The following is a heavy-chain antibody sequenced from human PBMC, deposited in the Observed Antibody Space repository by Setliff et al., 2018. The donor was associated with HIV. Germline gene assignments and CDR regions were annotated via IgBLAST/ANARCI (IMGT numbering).Heavy chain of an antibody. Sequence: GASVKVSCKASGGTFSSYAISWVRQAPGQGLEWMERIIPIFGTANYAQKFQGRVTITADKSTSTAYMELSSLRSEDTAVYYCAGSMVATGFDYWGQGTLVTVST. V-gene: IGHV1-69*06. CDR3: AGSMVATGFDY. CDR1: GGTFSSYA. J-gene: IGHJ4*02. D-gene: IGHD5-12*01. CDR2: IIPIFGTA.